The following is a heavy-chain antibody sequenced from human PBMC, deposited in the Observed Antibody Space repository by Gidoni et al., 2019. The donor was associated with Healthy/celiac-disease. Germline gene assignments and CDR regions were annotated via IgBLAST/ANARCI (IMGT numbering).Heavy chain of an antibody. CDR1: GGSISSSSYY. V-gene: IGHV4-39*01. CDR3: ARRSHGSGSSPFDY. D-gene: IGHD3-10*01. Sequence: QLQLQESGPGLVKPSETLSLTCTVSGGSISSSSYYWGWIRQPPGKGLEWIGSIYYSGSTYYNPSLKSRVTISVDTSKNQFSLKLSSVTAADTAVYYCARRSHGSGSSPFDYWGQGTLVTVSS. CDR2: IYYSGST. J-gene: IGHJ4*02.